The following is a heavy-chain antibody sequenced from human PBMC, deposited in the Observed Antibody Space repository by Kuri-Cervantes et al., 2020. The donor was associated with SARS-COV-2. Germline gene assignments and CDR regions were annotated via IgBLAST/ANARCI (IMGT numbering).Heavy chain of an antibody. CDR1: GFTFDDYA. Sequence: SLKISCAASGFTFDDYAMHWVRQAPGKGLEWVSGISWNSGSIGYADSVKGRFTISRDNAKNSLYLQMNSLRAEDTALYYCAKDYGSDGMDVWGQGTTVTVSS. D-gene: IGHD3-10*01. CDR3: AKDYGSDGMDV. V-gene: IGHV3-9*01. J-gene: IGHJ6*02. CDR2: ISWNSGSI.